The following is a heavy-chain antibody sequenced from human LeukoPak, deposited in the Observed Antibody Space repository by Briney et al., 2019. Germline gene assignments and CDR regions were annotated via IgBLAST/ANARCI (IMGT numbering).Heavy chain of an antibody. Sequence: PGGSLRLSCAASGFTFSSYGMHWVRQAPGKGLEWVAVISYDGSNKYYADSVKGRFTISRDNSKNTLYLQMNSLRAEDTAVYYCAKDRSGAVAGIDAFDIWGQGTMVTVSS. CDR3: AKDRSGAVAGIDAFDI. CDR1: GFTFSSYG. CDR2: ISYDGSNK. D-gene: IGHD6-19*01. J-gene: IGHJ3*02. V-gene: IGHV3-30*18.